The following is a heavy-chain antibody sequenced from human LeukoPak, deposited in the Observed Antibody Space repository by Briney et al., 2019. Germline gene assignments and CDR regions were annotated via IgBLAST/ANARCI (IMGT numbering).Heavy chain of an antibody. CDR3: ARDRGSTVTTVGY. CDR1: GFRFSDYY. Sequence: PGGSPRLSCVTSGFRFSDYYMMWIRQAPGKGPEWVAHISSSAATTLYADSVKGRFTVSRDNAKNSLYLEMTSLRAEDTAVYYCARDRGSTVTTVGYWGQGTLVTVSS. CDR2: ISSSAATT. J-gene: IGHJ4*02. V-gene: IGHV3-11*04. D-gene: IGHD4-17*01.